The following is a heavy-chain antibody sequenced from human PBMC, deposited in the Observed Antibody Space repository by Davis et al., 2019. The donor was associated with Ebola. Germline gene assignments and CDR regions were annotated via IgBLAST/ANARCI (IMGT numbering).Heavy chain of an antibody. CDR1: GFTFSDHY. J-gene: IGHJ4*02. CDR3: VRAGSSTWRDFDF. D-gene: IGHD6-13*01. V-gene: IGHV3-72*01. CDR2: TRNKANSYTT. Sequence: GESLKISCAASGFTFSDHYMDWVRQAPGKGLEWVGRTRNKANSYTTAYAASVKDRFSISRDESNNLLYLQMNSLKTEDTAVYYCVRAGSSTWRDFDFWGQGTLVTVSS.